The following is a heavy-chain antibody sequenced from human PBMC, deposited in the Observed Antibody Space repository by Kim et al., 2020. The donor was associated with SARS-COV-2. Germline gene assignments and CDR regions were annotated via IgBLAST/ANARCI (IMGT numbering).Heavy chain of an antibody. Sequence: PSLKSRVTISVDTSKNQFSLKLSSVTAADTAVYYCAREAVYYDYGGNLDYWGQGTLVTVSS. J-gene: IGHJ4*02. V-gene: IGHV4-34*01. D-gene: IGHD4-17*01. CDR3: AREAVYYDYGGNLDY.